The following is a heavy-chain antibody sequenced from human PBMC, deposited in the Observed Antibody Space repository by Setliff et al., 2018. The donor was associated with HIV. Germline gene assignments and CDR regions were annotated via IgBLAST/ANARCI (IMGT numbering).Heavy chain of an antibody. CDR1: GYTFTSYY. CDR2: INPSGGST. D-gene: IGHD3-9*01. Sequence: ASVKVSCKASGYTFTSYYIHWVRQAPGQGLEWMGEINPSGGSTSYSEKFRGRATMTRDTSRSTVYMELSSLRFDGTAVYYCARVPILRYASPVDMWGQGTLVTV. CDR3: ARVPILRYASPVDM. V-gene: IGHV1-46*01. J-gene: IGHJ4*02.